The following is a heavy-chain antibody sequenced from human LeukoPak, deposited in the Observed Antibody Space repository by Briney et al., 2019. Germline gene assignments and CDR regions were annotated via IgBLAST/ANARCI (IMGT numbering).Heavy chain of an antibody. Sequence: GASVKVSCKASGGTFSSYAISWVRQAPGQGLEWMGGIIPIFGTANYAQKFQGRVTITAGESTSTAYMELSSLRSEDTAVYYCAREIAARQKHYFDYWGQGTLVTVSP. CDR2: IIPIFGTA. CDR1: GGTFSSYA. D-gene: IGHD6-6*01. J-gene: IGHJ4*02. V-gene: IGHV1-69*13. CDR3: AREIAARQKHYFDY.